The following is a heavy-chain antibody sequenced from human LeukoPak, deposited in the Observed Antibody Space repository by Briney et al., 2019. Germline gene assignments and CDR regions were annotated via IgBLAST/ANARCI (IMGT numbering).Heavy chain of an antibody. D-gene: IGHD4-11*01. Sequence: GGSLRLSCAASGFTFDNYGMSWVRQAPGKGLEWVSGINRNGGSTGYADSEEGRFTISRDNAKNSLYLLMSSLRAEDTALHYCARDTISNWASDFWGQGTLVTVSS. J-gene: IGHJ4*02. CDR1: GFTFDNYG. CDR2: INRNGGST. CDR3: ARDTISNWASDF. V-gene: IGHV3-20*04.